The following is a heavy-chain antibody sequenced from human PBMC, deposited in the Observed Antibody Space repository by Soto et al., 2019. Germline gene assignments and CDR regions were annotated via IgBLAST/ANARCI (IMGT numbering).Heavy chain of an antibody. V-gene: IGHV3-43*01. D-gene: IGHD3-22*01. CDR2: ISWDGGST. CDR3: AKDISMIVAPDAFDI. CDR1: GFTFDDYT. J-gene: IGHJ3*02. Sequence: PGGSLRLSCAASGFTFDDYTMHWVRQAPGKGLEWVSLISWDGGSTYYADSVKGRFTISRDNSKNSLYLQMNSLRTEDTALYYCAKDISMIVAPDAFDIWGQGTMVTVSS.